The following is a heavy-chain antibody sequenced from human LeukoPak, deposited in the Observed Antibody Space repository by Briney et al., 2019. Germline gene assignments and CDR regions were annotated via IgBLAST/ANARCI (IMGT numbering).Heavy chain of an antibody. D-gene: IGHD3-22*01. V-gene: IGHV3-7*01. CDR1: GFTFSDYW. CDR3: ARDLYYFDSSGYYASDL. CDR2: IKQDGSEK. J-gene: IGHJ5*02. Sequence: GGSLRLPCAASGFTFSDYWMSWVRQAPGKGLEWVANIKQDGSEKHYVDSLRGRFTISRDNAKNSLDLQMNSLRAEDTAVYFCARDLYYFDSSGYYASDLWGQGTLVTVSS.